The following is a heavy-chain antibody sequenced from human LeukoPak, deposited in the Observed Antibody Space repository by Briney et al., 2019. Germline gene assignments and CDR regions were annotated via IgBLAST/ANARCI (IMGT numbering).Heavy chain of an antibody. CDR2: INHSGST. Sequence: PSETLSLTCAVYGGSFSGYYWSWIRQPPGKGLEWIGEINHSGSTNYNPSLKSRVTISVDPSKNHFSLKLSSVTAADTAVYYCARLKITMVRGVIMGSYYYYYYMDVWGKGTTVTVSS. V-gene: IGHV4-34*01. CDR3: ARLKITMVRGVIMGSYYYYYYMDV. CDR1: GGSFSGYY. D-gene: IGHD3-10*01. J-gene: IGHJ6*03.